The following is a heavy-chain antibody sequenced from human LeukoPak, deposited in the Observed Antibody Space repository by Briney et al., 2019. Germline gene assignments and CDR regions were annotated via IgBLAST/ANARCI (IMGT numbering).Heavy chain of an antibody. CDR1: GFTFSSYA. V-gene: IGHV3-23*01. CDR2: ISGSGGST. J-gene: IGHJ3*02. Sequence: GGSLRLSCAASGFTFSSYAMSWVRQAPGKGLEWVSAISGSGGSTFYADSVKGRFTISRDNSKNTLYLQMNSLRAEDTAVYYCARSQYGSGSGQNDACDIWGQGTMVTVSS. D-gene: IGHD3-10*01. CDR3: ARSQYGSGSGQNDACDI.